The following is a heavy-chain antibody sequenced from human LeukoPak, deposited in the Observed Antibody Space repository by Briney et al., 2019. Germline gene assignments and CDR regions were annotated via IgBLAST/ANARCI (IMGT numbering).Heavy chain of an antibody. D-gene: IGHD6-13*01. CDR1: GLTFSSYA. CDR2: ISGSGDNT. V-gene: IGHV3-23*01. Sequence: GGSLRLSCAASGLTFSSYAMSWVRQAPGKGLEWVAAISGSGDNTYYADSVKGRFTISRDNSRNTLYLQMNSLRGEDTAVYYCAKDRSSSWYFDYWGQGTLVAVSS. CDR3: AKDRSSSWYFDY. J-gene: IGHJ4*02.